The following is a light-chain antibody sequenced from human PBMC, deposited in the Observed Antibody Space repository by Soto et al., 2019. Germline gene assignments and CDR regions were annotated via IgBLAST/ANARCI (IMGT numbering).Light chain of an antibody. CDR2: SAS. Sequence: DIQMTQSPSSLSASVGARVTIACRTSQSRTNYLNWYQQKEGKAPKLLIYSASNLQSGVPSRFSGSGSGTNFTLTITRLQPEDFATYYCQQSYVTPWTFGQGTKV. CDR1: QSRTNY. CDR3: QQSYVTPWT. J-gene: IGKJ1*01. V-gene: IGKV1-39*01.